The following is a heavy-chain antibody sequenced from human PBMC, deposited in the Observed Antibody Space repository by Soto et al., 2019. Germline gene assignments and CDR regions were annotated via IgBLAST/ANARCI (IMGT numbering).Heavy chain of an antibody. D-gene: IGHD3-10*01. V-gene: IGHV3-74*01. Sequence: GGSLILSCAASGFTFSSYWMHWVRQAPGKGLVWVSRMNEDGGTTDYADSVKGRFTISRDNAKNTLYLQMNSLRVEDTAVYYCASDFSGRADVWGQGNTVTVS. J-gene: IGHJ6*02. CDR3: ASDFSGRADV. CDR2: MNEDGGTT. CDR1: GFTFSSYW.